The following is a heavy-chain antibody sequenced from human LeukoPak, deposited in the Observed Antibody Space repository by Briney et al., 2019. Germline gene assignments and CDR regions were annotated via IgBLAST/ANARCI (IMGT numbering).Heavy chain of an antibody. CDR3: ARPYFEYYYGSGSYTEYYFDY. D-gene: IGHD3-10*01. J-gene: IGHJ4*02. Sequence: GESLKISCKGSGYSFTSYWIGWVRQMPGKGLEWMGIIYPGDSDTRYSPSFQGQVTISADKSISTAYLQWSSLKASDTAMYYCARPYFEYYYGSGSYTEYYFDYWGQGTLVTVSS. CDR1: GYSFTSYW. CDR2: IYPGDSDT. V-gene: IGHV5-51*01.